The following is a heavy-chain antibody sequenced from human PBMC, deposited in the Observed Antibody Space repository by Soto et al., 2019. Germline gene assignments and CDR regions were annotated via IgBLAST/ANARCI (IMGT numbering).Heavy chain of an antibody. D-gene: IGHD6-13*01. CDR1: GFTVSSFG. CDR3: VKDMGQAAVGIRYPYGLDV. V-gene: IGHV3-64D*06. Sequence: GGSLGLSCSGSGFTVSSFGMHWVRQAPGKGLEHVSTLSSNGIGTYYADFVKGRFTFSRDTSKNTLYLQMSSLRTEDTAVYYCVKDMGQAAVGIRYPYGLDVWGLGTTVTVSS. CDR2: LSSNGIGT. J-gene: IGHJ6*02.